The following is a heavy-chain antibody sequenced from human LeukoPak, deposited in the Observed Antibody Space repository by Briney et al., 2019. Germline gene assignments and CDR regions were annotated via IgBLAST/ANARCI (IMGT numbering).Heavy chain of an antibody. D-gene: IGHD5-12*01. CDR3: ARGGQRRIVATRGGGWFDP. CDR2: INHSGST. V-gene: IGHV4-34*01. CDR1: GGSFSGYY. J-gene: IGHJ5*02. Sequence: SETLSLTCAVYGGSFSGYYWSWIRQPPGKGLEWIGEINHSGSTNYNPSLKSRVTISVDTSKNQFSLKLSSVTAADTAVYYCARGGQRRIVATRGGGWFDPWGQGTLVTVSS.